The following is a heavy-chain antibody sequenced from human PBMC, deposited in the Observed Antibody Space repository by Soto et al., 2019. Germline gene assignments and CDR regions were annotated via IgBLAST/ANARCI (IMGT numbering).Heavy chain of an antibody. J-gene: IGHJ4*02. D-gene: IGHD5-12*01. Sequence: QLQLQESGSGLVKPSQTLSLTCAVSGGSISSGGYSWSWIRQPPGKGLEGIGYIYHSGSTYYNPSLKSRVAIPVDRSKNQFSLKLSSVTAADTAVYYCAAGGGLPRYYWGEGTLVTVSS. CDR3: AAGGGLPRYY. CDR2: IYHSGST. V-gene: IGHV4-30-2*01. CDR1: GGSISSGGYS.